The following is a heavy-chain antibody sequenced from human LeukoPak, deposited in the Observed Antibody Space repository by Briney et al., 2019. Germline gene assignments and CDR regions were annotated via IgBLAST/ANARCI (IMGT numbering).Heavy chain of an antibody. CDR1: GGTFSSYA. Sequence: ASVKVSCKASGGTFSSYAISWVRQAPGQGLEWMGGIIPIFGTANYAQKFQGRVTITTDESTSTAYMELSSLRSEDTAVYYCARALRWELLGGFDYWGQGTLVTVSS. D-gene: IGHD1-26*01. J-gene: IGHJ4*02. CDR2: IIPIFGTA. V-gene: IGHV1-69*05. CDR3: ARALRWELLGGFDY.